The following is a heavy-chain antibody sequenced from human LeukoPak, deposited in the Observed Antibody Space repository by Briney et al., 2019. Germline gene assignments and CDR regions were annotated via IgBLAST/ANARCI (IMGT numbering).Heavy chain of an antibody. CDR2: INPNSGAT. Sequence: ASVKVSCKASGYTFVVYPIHWVRQAPGQGLEWMGWINPNSGATNYAQNFQGRVTMTRDTSISTAYLELISLRSDDTAVFYCTRGRGGGYQNYFDSWGQGTLVTVSS. V-gene: IGHV1-2*02. D-gene: IGHD3-16*01. CDR3: TRGRGGGYQNYFDS. CDR1: GYTFVVYP. J-gene: IGHJ4*02.